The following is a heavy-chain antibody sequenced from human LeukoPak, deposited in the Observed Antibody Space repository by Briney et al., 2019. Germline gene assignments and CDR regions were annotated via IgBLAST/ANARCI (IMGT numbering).Heavy chain of an antibody. CDR1: GFTFSSYS. CDR3: ARDWDSSYYFDY. J-gene: IGHJ4*02. Sequence: PGGSLRLSCAASGFTFSSYSMNWVRQAPGKGLEWVSVIYSGGSTYYADSVKGRFTISRDNSKNTLYLQMNSLRAEDTAVYYCARDWDSSYYFDYWGQGTLVTVSS. D-gene: IGHD1-26*01. V-gene: IGHV3-66*02. CDR2: IYSGGST.